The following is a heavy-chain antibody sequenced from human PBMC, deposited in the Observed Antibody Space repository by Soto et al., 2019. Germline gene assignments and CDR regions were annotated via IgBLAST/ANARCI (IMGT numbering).Heavy chain of an antibody. CDR2: INHSGST. V-gene: IGHV4-34*01. CDR1: GGSFSGYC. J-gene: IGHJ4*02. D-gene: IGHD2-21*02. Sequence: SETLSRTCAVYGGSFSGYCWSWIRQPPGKGLEWIVEINHSGSTNYNPSLKSRVTISVDTSKNQFSLKLSSVTAADTAVYYCARQPIAPSGIVVVTAYYFQYWGKGKLVTVSS. CDR3: ARQPIAPSGIVVVTAYYFQY.